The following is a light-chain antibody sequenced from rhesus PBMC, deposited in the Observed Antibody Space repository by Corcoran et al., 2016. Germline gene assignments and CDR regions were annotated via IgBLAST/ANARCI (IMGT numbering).Light chain of an antibody. CDR3: QQYYSYPRT. J-gene: IGKJ1*01. V-gene: IGKV1-46*01. Sequence: DIQMTQSQSSLSASVGDTVTITCRASQRSGSSVAWFHQKPGKAPNLLIPSASSLQSGVPSRFSGSKSGTDFTRTISSLQPEDVGHFYCQQYYSYPRTFGQGTKVEI. CDR2: SAS. CDR1: QRSGSS.